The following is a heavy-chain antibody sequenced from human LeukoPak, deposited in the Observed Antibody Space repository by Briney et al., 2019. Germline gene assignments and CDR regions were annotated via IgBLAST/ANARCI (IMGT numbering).Heavy chain of an antibody. V-gene: IGHV3-23*01. Sequence: GGTLRLSCAASGFIFSSHGMNWVRQAPGKGLEWVSGISPSGDITYYADSVKGRFTISRDNSKNTVYLQMDSLRFEDAAVYYCARDRGGTNGIWGQGTLVTVSS. CDR2: ISPSGDIT. CDR1: GFIFSSHG. J-gene: IGHJ4*02. D-gene: IGHD2-8*01. CDR3: ARDRGGTNGI.